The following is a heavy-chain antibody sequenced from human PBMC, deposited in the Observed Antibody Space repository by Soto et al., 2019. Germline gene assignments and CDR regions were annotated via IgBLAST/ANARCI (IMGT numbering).Heavy chain of an antibody. CDR2: ISGSGGST. CDR3: AKDHSSGSYLDY. CDR1: GFTFSSYA. D-gene: IGHD6-19*01. Sequence: EVQLLESGGGLVQPGVSLRLSCAASGFTFSSYAMSWVRQAPGKGLEWVSAISGSGGSTYYADSVKGRFTISRDNSKNTLYLQMNSLRAEDTAVYYCAKDHSSGSYLDYWGQGTLVTVSS. V-gene: IGHV3-23*01. J-gene: IGHJ4*02.